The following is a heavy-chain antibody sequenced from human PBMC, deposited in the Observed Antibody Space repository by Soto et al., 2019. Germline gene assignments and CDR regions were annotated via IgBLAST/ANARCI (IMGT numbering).Heavy chain of an antibody. Sequence: EVQLLESGGGLVQPGGSPRLSCTASGFTFSSFAMTWVRQAPGKGLQWVSIVSGRGDITYYADSVKGRFTISRDNSNNTLYLQMSSLRAEDTAIYYCAKTQGFIRDNWFDPWGQGTLVTVSS. J-gene: IGHJ5*02. V-gene: IGHV3-23*01. D-gene: IGHD3-10*01. CDR2: VSGRGDIT. CDR3: AKTQGFIRDNWFDP. CDR1: GFTFSSFA.